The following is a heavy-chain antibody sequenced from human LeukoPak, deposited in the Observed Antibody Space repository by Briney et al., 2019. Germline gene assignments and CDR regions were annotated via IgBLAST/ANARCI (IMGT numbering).Heavy chain of an antibody. V-gene: IGHV3-23*01. CDR2: ISGSGGST. CDR3: AKKLRFLEWLLSTPDNHPLDY. Sequence: PGGSLRLSCAASGFTFSSYAMSWVRQAPGKGLEWVSAISGSGGSTYYADSVKGRFTISRDNSKNTLYLQMNSLRAEDTAVYYCAKKLRFLEWLLSTPDNHPLDYWGQGTLVTVSS. J-gene: IGHJ4*02. CDR1: GFTFSSYA. D-gene: IGHD3-3*01.